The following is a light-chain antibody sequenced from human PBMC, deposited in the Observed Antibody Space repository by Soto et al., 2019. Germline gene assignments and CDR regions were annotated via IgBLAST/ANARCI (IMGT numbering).Light chain of an antibody. V-gene: IGKV3-20*01. Sequence: ELVLTQSPGTLSLSPGERATLSCRASQSVTSTYLAWYQQKPGQAPRLLIYVASSRATGIPDRFSGSGSVTDFTLTISRLATEDFAVYYCQQYGSSVWGTFGQGTKLEIK. CDR2: VAS. CDR1: QSVTSTY. CDR3: QQYGSSVWGT. J-gene: IGKJ2*01.